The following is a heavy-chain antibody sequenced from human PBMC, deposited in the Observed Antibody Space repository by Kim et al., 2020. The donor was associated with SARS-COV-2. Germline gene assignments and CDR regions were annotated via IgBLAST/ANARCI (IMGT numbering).Heavy chain of an antibody. V-gene: IGHV3-9*01. CDR1: GFTFGDYA. J-gene: IGHJ3*02. CDR3: AKDIGYGDYVHREYMDDAFDI. D-gene: IGHD4-17*01. Sequence: GGSLRLSCAASGFTFGDYAMHWVRQAPGKGLEWVSGISWNSGSIGYADSVKGRFTISRDNAKNSLYLQMNSLRAEDTALYYCAKDIGYGDYVHREYMDDAFDIWGQGTMVTVSS. CDR2: ISWNSGSI.